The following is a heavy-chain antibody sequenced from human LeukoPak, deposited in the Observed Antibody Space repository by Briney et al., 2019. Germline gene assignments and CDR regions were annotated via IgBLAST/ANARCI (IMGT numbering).Heavy chain of an antibody. CDR3: ARGRDGYHFDY. V-gene: IGHV3-20*04. D-gene: IGHD5-24*01. CDR2: INWNGGST. CDR1: GFNFSFYV. Sequence: GGSLRLSCAASGFNFSFYVMSWVRQAPGKGLEWVSGINWNGGSTGYADSVKGRFTISRDNAKNSLYLQMNSLRAEDTALYYCARGRDGYHFDYWGQGTLVTVSS. J-gene: IGHJ4*02.